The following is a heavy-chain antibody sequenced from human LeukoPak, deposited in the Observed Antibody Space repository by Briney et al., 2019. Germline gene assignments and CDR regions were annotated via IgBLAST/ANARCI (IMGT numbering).Heavy chain of an antibody. CDR2: IIPIFGTA. Sequence: VASVNVSRKASGGTFSSYAISWVRQAPGQGLEWMGGIIPIFGTANYAQKLQGRVTMTTDTSTSTAYMELRSLRSDDTAVYYCAGPSREARLAYFQHWGQGTLVTVSS. CDR1: GGTFSSYA. D-gene: IGHD6-6*01. J-gene: IGHJ1*01. CDR3: AGPSREARLAYFQH. V-gene: IGHV1-69*05.